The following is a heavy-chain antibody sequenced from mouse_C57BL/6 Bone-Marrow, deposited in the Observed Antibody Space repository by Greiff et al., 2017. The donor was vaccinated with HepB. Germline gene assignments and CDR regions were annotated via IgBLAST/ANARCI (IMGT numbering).Heavy chain of an antibody. CDR1: GYTFTSYW. CDR2: IDPKSGGT. CDR3: ARWPYDGYTWFAY. J-gene: IGHJ3*01. Sequence: VQLQQPGAELVKPGASVKLSCKASGYTFTSYWMHWVKQRPGRGLEWIGRIDPKSGGTKYNEKFKSKATLTVDKPSSTAYMQLSSLTSEDSAVYYCARWPYDGYTWFAYWGQGTLVTVSA. D-gene: IGHD2-3*01. V-gene: IGHV1-72*01.